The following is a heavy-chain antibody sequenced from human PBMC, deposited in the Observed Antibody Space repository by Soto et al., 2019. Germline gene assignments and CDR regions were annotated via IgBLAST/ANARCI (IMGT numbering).Heavy chain of an antibody. CDR2: ISSSSSYI. Sequence: GGSLRLSCAASGFTFSSYSMNWVRQAPGKGLEWVSSISSSSSYIYYADSVKGRFTIFRDNAKNSLYLQMNSLRAEDTAVYYCARDATMVRGVISWFDPWGQGTLVTVSS. D-gene: IGHD3-10*01. V-gene: IGHV3-21*01. J-gene: IGHJ5*02. CDR3: ARDATMVRGVISWFDP. CDR1: GFTFSSYS.